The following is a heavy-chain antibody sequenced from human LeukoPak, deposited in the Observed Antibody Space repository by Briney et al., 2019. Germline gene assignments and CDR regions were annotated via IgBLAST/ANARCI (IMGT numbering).Heavy chain of an antibody. D-gene: IGHD6-13*01. V-gene: IGHV1-69*13. CDR1: GGTFSIYA. Sequence: ASVTVSCTASGGTFSIYAISWVRQAPGQGLEWMGGIIPIFGTANYAQKFQGRVTITADESTSTAYMELSSLRSEDTAVYYCAREGAAAPFDPWGQGTLVTVSS. CDR2: IIPIFGTA. CDR3: AREGAAAPFDP. J-gene: IGHJ5*02.